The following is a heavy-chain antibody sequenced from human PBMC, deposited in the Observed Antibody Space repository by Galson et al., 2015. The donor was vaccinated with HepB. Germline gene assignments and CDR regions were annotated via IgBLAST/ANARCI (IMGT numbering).Heavy chain of an antibody. Sequence: SLRLSCAASGFTFSDYGMHWVRQAPGKGLEWVAVVSYDGNYRYYVDSFKGRFTISRDNSKNRLYLQMNSLRAEDTAVYYCAKDQEEEYATLTNANANAFDLWGQGTMVTVSS. V-gene: IGHV3-30*18. CDR1: GFTFSDYG. CDR2: VSYDGNYR. CDR3: AKDQEEEYATLTNANANAFDL. D-gene: IGHD2-2*01. J-gene: IGHJ3*01.